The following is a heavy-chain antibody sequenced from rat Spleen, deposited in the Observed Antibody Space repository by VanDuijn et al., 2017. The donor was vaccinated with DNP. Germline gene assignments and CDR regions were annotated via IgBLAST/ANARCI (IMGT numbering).Heavy chain of an antibody. V-gene: IGHV5S13*01. J-gene: IGHJ2*01. D-gene: IGHD5-1*01. CDR2: ISTGGDST. CDR1: GFTFRNYG. CDR3: ARHGTDY. Sequence: EVQLVESGGGLVQPGRSLSLSCAASGFTFRNYGMAWVRQAPTKGLGWVASISTGGDSTYYRDSVKGRFTISRDNAKNTLYLQMDSLRSEDTATYYCARHGTDYWGQGVMVTVSS.